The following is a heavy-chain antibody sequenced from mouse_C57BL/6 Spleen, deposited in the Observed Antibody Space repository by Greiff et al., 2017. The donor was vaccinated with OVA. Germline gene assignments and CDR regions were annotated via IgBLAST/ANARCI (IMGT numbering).Heavy chain of an antibody. J-gene: IGHJ2*01. Sequence: VQLKESGPGLVKPSQSLSLTCSVTGHSITSGYSWNWIRQFPGNKLEWMGYISYDGSNNYNPSLKNRISITRDTSKNQFFLKLNSVTTEDTATYYCAREMGKGFDYWGQGTTLTVSS. CDR3: AREMGKGFDY. CDR2: ISYDGSN. CDR1: GHSITSGYS. D-gene: IGHD1-3*01. V-gene: IGHV3-6*01.